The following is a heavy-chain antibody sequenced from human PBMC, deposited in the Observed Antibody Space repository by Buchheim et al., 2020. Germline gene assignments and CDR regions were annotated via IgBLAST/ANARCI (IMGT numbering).Heavy chain of an antibody. D-gene: IGHD3-22*01. V-gene: IGHV3-11*01. CDR1: GFTFSDYY. J-gene: IGHJ6*03. CDR2: ISSSGYTT. Sequence: QVQLVESGGGLVRPGGFLRLSCAASGFTFSDYYMNWIRQAPGKGLEWVSYISSSGYTTYYADSVRGRFTISRDNAENSLFLQMNSLRAGDTAVYYCARGGDSSGYYSIYYYMDVWGKGTT. CDR3: ARGGDSSGYYSIYYYMDV.